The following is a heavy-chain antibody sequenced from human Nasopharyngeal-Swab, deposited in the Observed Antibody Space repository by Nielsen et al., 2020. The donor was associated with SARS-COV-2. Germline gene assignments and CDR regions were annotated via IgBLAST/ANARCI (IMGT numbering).Heavy chain of an antibody. J-gene: IGHJ4*02. Sequence: LSLTCAASGFTFSSYSMNWVRQAPGKGLEWVSYISSSSTIYYADSVKGRFTISSDNAKNSLYLQMNSLRAEDTAVYYCARDTGRSKMKLPDYWGQGTLVTVSS. CDR2: ISSSSTI. D-gene: IGHD4-17*01. CDR1: GFTFSSYS. CDR3: ARDTGRSKMKLPDY. V-gene: IGHV3-48*04.